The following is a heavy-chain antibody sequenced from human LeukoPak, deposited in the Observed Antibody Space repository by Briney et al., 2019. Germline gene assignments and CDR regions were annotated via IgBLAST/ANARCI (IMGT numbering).Heavy chain of an antibody. V-gene: IGHV4-39*01. CDR1: GGSISSSSYY. Sequence: PSETLSLTCTVSGGSISSSSYYRGWIRQPPGKGLEWIGSIYYSGSTYYNPSLKSRVTISVDTSKNQFSLKLSSVTAADTAVYYCARHYGAGTYPLDYWGQGTLVTVSS. CDR3: ARHYGAGTYPLDY. J-gene: IGHJ4*02. D-gene: IGHD3-10*01. CDR2: IYYSGST.